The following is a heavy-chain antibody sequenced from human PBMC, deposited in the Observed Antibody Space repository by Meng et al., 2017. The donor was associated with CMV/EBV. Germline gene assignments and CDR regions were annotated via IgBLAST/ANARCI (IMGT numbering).Heavy chain of an antibody. CDR3: ARGDIVVVPAVYYYGMDV. V-gene: IGHV1-18*01. CDR2: ISAYNGNT. Sequence: ASVKVSCKASGYTFTSYGISWVRQAPGQGLEWMGWISAYNGNTNYAQKLQGRVTMTTDTSTSTAYMELRSLRSDDTAVYYCARGDIVVVPAVYYYGMDVWGQGTTVTVSS. D-gene: IGHD2-2*01. J-gene: IGHJ6*02. CDR1: GYTFTSYG.